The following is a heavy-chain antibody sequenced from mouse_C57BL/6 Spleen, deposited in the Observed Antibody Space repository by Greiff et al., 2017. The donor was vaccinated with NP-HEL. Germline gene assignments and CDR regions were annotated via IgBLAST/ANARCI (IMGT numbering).Heavy chain of an antibody. CDR3: ARIPDSLYAMDY. J-gene: IGHJ4*01. Sequence: QVQLQQSGAELVMPGASVKLSCKASGYTFTSYWMHWVKQRPGQGLEWIGEIYPSDSYTNYNQKFKGKATLTVDKSSSTAYMQLSSLTSEDSAVYYCARIPDSLYAMDYWGQGTSVTVSS. CDR2: IYPSDSYT. V-gene: IGHV1-69*01. CDR1: GYTFTSYW. D-gene: IGHD5-1-1*01.